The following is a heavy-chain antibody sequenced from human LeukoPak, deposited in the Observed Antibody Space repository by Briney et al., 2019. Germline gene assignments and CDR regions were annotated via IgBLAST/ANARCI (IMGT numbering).Heavy chain of an antibody. J-gene: IGHJ4*02. CDR3: AKSSDYGTFYYFDS. D-gene: IGHD4-17*01. V-gene: IGHV3-23*01. CDR1: RFTFNTYA. Sequence: GGSLRLSCAASRFTFNTYAMSWVRQAPGKGLKWVSAISGSGGWTYYADSVKGRFTISRDNSKNTLYLQMNSLRAEDTAVYYCAKSSDYGTFYYFDSWGQGTLVTVSS. CDR2: ISGSGGWT.